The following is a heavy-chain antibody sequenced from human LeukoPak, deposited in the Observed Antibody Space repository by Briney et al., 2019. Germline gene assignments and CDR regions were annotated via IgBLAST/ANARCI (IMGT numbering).Heavy chain of an antibody. D-gene: IGHD4-23*01. CDR2: IYYSGST. CDR1: GGSISSYY. Sequence: SETLSLTCTVSGGSISSYYWSWIRQPPGKGLEWIGYIYYSGSTNYNPSLKSRVTISVDTSKNQFSLKLSSVTAADTAVYYCARDPAGGNWGWFDPWGQGTLVTVSS. CDR3: ARDPAGGNWGWFDP. J-gene: IGHJ5*02. V-gene: IGHV4-59*12.